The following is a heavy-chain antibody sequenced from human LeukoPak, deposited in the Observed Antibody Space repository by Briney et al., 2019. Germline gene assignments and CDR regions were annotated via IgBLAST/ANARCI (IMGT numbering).Heavy chain of an antibody. CDR2: ISGRGGST. CDR3: ASLDGSGSQHPFDY. Sequence: GGSLRLSCAASGFSFSTYAMSWVRQAPGKGLEWVSAISGRGGSTYYADSVKGRITISRDTSKNTLHLQMTGYRAANTAVYYCASLDGSGSQHPFDYWGQGTLVTVSS. CDR1: GFSFSTYA. D-gene: IGHD3-10*01. V-gene: IGHV3-23*01. J-gene: IGHJ4*02.